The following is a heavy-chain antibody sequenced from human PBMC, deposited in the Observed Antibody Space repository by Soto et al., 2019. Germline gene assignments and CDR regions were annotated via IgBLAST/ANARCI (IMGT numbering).Heavy chain of an antibody. J-gene: IGHJ6*03. CDR1: GFTFSSYA. CDR3: AKKGCSGGSCYESESYYYYYMDV. Sequence: GGSLRLSCAASGFTFSSYAMSWVRQAPGKGLEWVSAISGSGGSTYYADSVKGRFTISRDNSKNTLYLQMNSLRAEDTAVYYCAKKGCSGGSCYESESYYYYYMDVWGKGTTVTVSS. V-gene: IGHV3-23*01. CDR2: ISGSGGST. D-gene: IGHD2-15*01.